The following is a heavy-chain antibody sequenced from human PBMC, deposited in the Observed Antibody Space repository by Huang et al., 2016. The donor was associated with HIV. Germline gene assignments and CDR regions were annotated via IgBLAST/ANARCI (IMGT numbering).Heavy chain of an antibody. CDR3: VKAFSRGGFLDAFDV. Sequence: EVQLVESGGGLVQPGWSLRLSCVASGFIFADYAMHWVRQDRGKGLDGVSGMSWNNGFIGYADSVKGRFTICRDNAKNSVYLQMNSLRAEDMALYYCVKAFSRGGFLDAFDVWGQGTMVTVSS. V-gene: IGHV3-9*03. D-gene: IGHD1-26*01. CDR1: GFIFADYA. CDR2: MSWNNGFI. J-gene: IGHJ3*01.